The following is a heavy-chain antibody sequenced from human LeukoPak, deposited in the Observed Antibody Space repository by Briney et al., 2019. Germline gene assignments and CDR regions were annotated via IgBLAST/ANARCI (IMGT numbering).Heavy chain of an antibody. J-gene: IGHJ4*02. CDR1: GGSFSGYY. D-gene: IGHD3-10*01. CDR3: ARCGITMVRGAYRPFDY. Sequence: SETLSLTCAVYGGSFSGYYWSWIRQPPGKGLEWIGEINHSGSTNYNPSLKSRVIITVDTSKNQFSLKLSSVTAADTAVYYCARCGITMVRGAYRPFDYWGQGTLVTVSS. V-gene: IGHV4-34*01. CDR2: INHSGST.